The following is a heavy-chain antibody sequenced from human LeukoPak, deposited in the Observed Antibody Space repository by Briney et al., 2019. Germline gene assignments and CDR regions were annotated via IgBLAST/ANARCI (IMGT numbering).Heavy chain of an antibody. CDR3: ARRPLIMQHFGNYYYYYYMDV. J-gene: IGHJ6*03. CDR1: GGSFSGYY. V-gene: IGHV4-34*01. CDR2: INHSGST. D-gene: IGHD3-10*01. Sequence: SETLSLTCAVYGGSFSGYYWSWIRQPPGKGLEWIGEINHSGSTNYNPSLKSRVTISVDTSKNQFSLKLSSVTAADTAVYYCARRPLIMQHFGNYYYYYYMDVWGKGTTVTISS.